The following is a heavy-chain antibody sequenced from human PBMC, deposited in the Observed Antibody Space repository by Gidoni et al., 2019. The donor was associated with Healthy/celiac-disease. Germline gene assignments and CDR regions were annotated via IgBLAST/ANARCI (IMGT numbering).Heavy chain of an antibody. CDR1: GFTFSSYG. CDR2: IWYDGSNK. Sequence: QVQLVESGGGVVQPGSSLRLSCAASGFTFSSYGMHWVRQAPGKGLEWVAVIWYDGSNKYYADSVKGRFTISRDNSKNTLYLQMNSLRAEDTAVYYCARELSGYCSSTSCPIDYWGQGTLVTVSS. CDR3: ARELSGYCSSTSCPIDY. J-gene: IGHJ4*02. V-gene: IGHV3-33*01. D-gene: IGHD2-2*03.